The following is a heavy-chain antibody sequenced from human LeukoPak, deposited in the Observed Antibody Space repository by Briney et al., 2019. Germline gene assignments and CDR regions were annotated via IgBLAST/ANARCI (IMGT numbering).Heavy chain of an antibody. D-gene: IGHD3-10*01. CDR1: GGSISSYY. CDR2: IYYSGST. CDR3: ARGRLSMVRGVIMGNWFDP. J-gene: IGHJ5*02. Sequence: SETLSLTCTVSGGSISSYYWSWIRQPPGKGLEWIGYIYYSGSTNYNPSLKSRVTISVDTSKNQFSLKLSSVTAADTAVYYCARGRLSMVRGVIMGNWFDPWGQGTLVTVSS. V-gene: IGHV4-59*01.